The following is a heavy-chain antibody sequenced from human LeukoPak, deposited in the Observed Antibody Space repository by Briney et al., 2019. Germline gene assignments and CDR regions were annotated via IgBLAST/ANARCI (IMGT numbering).Heavy chain of an antibody. V-gene: IGHV4-59*01. D-gene: IGHD6-19*01. CDR1: GGSFSGYY. CDR3: AGESLGAVAGSSDAFDV. J-gene: IGHJ3*01. Sequence: PSETLSLTCAVYGGSFSGYYWSWIRQPPGKGLEWIGYIYYSGSTNYNPSLKSRVTISVDTSKNQFSLKLSSVTAADTAVYYCAGESLGAVAGSSDAFDVWGQGTMVTVS. CDR2: IYYSGST.